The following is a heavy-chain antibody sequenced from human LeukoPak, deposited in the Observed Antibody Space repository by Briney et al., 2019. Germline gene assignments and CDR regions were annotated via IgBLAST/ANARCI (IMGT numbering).Heavy chain of an antibody. CDR1: GDPLKFRHF. V-gene: IGHV4-59*08. Sequence: SETLSLTCTVSGDPLKFRHFLSSIRQPPGKGLEWIGYIHGSGDTHSDPSLRSRVTISGDTSKNQFSLTLTSVTAADTAVYYCARNIGWYTYDSWGQGTLVTVSS. D-gene: IGHD6-19*01. CDR3: ARNIGWYTYDS. CDR2: IHGSGDT. J-gene: IGHJ4*02.